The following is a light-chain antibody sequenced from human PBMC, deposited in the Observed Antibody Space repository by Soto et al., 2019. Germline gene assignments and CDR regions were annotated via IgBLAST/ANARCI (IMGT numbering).Light chain of an antibody. CDR2: WAS. V-gene: IGKV4-1*01. Sequence: DIVMTQSPDSLAVSLGERATINCKSSQRVLYSSNNKNYLAWYQQKPGQPPTLLIYWASTLESGVPDRFSGSGSGTDFTLTISSLQAEDVAVYYCQQYYSTPQTFGQGTKVDIK. J-gene: IGKJ2*01. CDR1: QRVLYSSNNKNY. CDR3: QQYYSTPQT.